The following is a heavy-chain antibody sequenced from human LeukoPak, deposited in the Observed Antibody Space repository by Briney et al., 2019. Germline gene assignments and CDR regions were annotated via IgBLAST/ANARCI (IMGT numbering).Heavy chain of an antibody. D-gene: IGHD5-12*01. CDR3: ARGGVGGYDYFDS. J-gene: IGHJ4*02. Sequence: SQTLSLTCTVSGGAISSDDYYWSWIRQPPGKGLEWIGHITYSGSTDYSPSLRSRVTMSVDTSKNQFSLKLNSVTAAETAMYFCARGGVGGYDYFDSWGQGTLVAVSS. CDR2: ITYSGST. CDR1: GGAISSDDYY. V-gene: IGHV4-30-4*01.